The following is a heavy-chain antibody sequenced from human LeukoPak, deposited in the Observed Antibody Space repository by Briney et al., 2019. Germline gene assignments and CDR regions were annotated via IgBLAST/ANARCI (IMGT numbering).Heavy chain of an antibody. D-gene: IGHD6-19*01. CDR1: GGSISSGDYY. CDR3: ARDAPYSSGWSRSDAFDI. J-gene: IGHJ3*02. Sequence: SQTLSLTCTVSGGSISSGDYYWSWIRQPPGKGLEWIGYIYYSGSTYYNPSLKSRVTISVDTSKNQFSLKLSSVTAADTAVYYCARDAPYSSGWSRSDAFDIWGQGQWSPSLQ. CDR2: IYYSGST. V-gene: IGHV4-30-4*01.